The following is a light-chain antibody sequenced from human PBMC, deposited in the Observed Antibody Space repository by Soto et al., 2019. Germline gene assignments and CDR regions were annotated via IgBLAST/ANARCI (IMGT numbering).Light chain of an antibody. CDR1: QFIDRW. CDR3: LQYSSSSYT. V-gene: IGKV1-5*01. CDR2: DAS. J-gene: IGKJ2*01. Sequence: DIQMTQSPSTLSASVGDRVTITCRASQFIDRWLAWYQQKPGKAPQYLIFDASSVYGGVPLRFSGSGSGTEFTRTITSLQPDDSATYYCLQYSSSSYTFGQGTNVEIK.